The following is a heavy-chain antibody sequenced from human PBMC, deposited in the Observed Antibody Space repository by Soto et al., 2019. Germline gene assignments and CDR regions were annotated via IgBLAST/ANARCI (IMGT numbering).Heavy chain of an antibody. J-gene: IGHJ6*02. CDR2: INHSGST. CDR3: ARDPSMITFGGVIVIDRPSDGVDV. D-gene: IGHD3-16*02. CDR1: GGSFSGYY. V-gene: IGHV4-34*01. Sequence: SETLSLTCAVYGGSFSGYYWIWIRQPPGKGLEWIGEINHSGSTNYNPSLKSRVTISVDTSKNQFSLKLTSVTAADTAVYYCARDPSMITFGGVIVIDRPSDGVDVWGQGTTVTVSS.